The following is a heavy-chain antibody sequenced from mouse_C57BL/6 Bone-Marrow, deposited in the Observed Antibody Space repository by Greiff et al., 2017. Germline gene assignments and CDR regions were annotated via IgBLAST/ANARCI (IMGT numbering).Heavy chain of an antibody. CDR1: GYTFTSYG. CDR2: IYPRSGNT. D-gene: IGHD1-1*01. CDR3: ARKGYGSSFYLDY. Sequence: QVQLQQSGAELARPGASVKLSCKASGYTFTSYGLSWVKQRTGQGLEWIGEIYPRSGNTYYNEKFKGKATLTADKSSSTAYMELRSLTSEDSAVYVCARKGYGSSFYLDYWGQGTTLTVSS. J-gene: IGHJ2*01. V-gene: IGHV1-81*01.